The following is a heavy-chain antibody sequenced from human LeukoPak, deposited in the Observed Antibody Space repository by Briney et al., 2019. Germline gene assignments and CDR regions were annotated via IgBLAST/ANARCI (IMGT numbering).Heavy chain of an antibody. V-gene: IGHV4-59*08. J-gene: IGHJ4*02. CDR1: GGSISTYY. CDR3: ARRVTGRGTYYFDY. D-gene: IGHD3-16*01. CDR2: NYYSGST. Sequence: SETLSLTCTVSGGSISTYYWTWIRQPPGKGLEWIGYNYYSGSTNYNPSLRGRVTISLDTSKNQFSLKLNSVTAADTAVYYCARRVTGRGTYYFDYWGQGTLVTVSS.